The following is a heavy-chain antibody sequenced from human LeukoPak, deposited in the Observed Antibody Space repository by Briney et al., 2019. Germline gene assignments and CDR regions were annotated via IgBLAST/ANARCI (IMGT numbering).Heavy chain of an antibody. CDR3: AKEPTNFGYVWGSYRHRSSKTSSFDH. CDR2: ISGSGGST. CDR1: GFTFSSYA. Sequence: GGSLRLSCAASGFTFSSYAMSWVRQAPGKGLEWVSAISGSGGSTYYADSVKGRFTISRDNSKNTLYLQMNSLRAEDTAVYYCAKEPTNFGYVWGSYRHRSSKTSSFDHWGQGTLVTVSS. V-gene: IGHV3-23*01. J-gene: IGHJ4*02. D-gene: IGHD3-16*02.